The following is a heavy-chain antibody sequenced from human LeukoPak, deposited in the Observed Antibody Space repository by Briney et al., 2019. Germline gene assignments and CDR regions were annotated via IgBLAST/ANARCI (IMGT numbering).Heavy chain of an antibody. J-gene: IGHJ3*02. V-gene: IGHV3-21*04. CDR2: ISSSSSYI. CDR3: ARGPIVATKWHAFDI. CDR1: GFTFSSYS. D-gene: IGHD5-12*01. Sequence: GGSLRLSCAASGFTFSSYSMNWVRQAPGKGLEWVSSISSSSSYIYYADSVKGRFTISRDNSKNTLYLQMNSLRAEDTAVYYCARGPIVATKWHAFDIWGQGTMVTVSS.